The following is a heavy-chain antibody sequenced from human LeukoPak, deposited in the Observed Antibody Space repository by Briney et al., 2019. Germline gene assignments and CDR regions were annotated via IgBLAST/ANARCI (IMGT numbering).Heavy chain of an antibody. Sequence: PSETLSLTCTVSGDSISDFYWTWIRQTPGKGLEWIGFISSSGNSNYSPSLESRVSFSLDTSKSQFSLSLKSVTAADTAVYYCARVFRGAVTSNWFDPWDQGILVTVSS. CDR1: GDSISDFY. D-gene: IGHD3-3*01. CDR2: ISSSGNS. J-gene: IGHJ5*02. CDR3: ARVFRGAVTSNWFDP. V-gene: IGHV4-59*01.